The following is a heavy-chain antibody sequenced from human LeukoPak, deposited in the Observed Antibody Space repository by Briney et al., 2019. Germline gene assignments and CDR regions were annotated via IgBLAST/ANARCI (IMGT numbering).Heavy chain of an antibody. J-gene: IGHJ4*02. D-gene: IGHD3-22*01. CDR1: GYTFTSYG. CDR2: IIPIFGTA. V-gene: IGHV1-69*13. CDR3: AREKYYYDSSGCLDY. Sequence: SVKVSCKASGYTFTSYGICWVRQAPGQGLEWMGGIIPIFGTANYAQKFQGRVTITADESTSTAYMELSSLRSEDTAVYYCAREKYYYDSSGCLDYWGQGTLVTVSS.